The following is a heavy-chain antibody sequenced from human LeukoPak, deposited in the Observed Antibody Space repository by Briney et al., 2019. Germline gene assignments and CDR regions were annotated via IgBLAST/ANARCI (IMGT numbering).Heavy chain of an antibody. J-gene: IGHJ4*02. Sequence: GGSLRLSCAASGFTFTSYTMTWVRQAPGKGLEWVSGISDSGGSTHYADSVKGRFTISRDNSKNTLYLQMNSLRVEDTAVYYCARATRGVASNFDYWGQGTLVTVSS. D-gene: IGHD2-15*01. V-gene: IGHV3-23*01. CDR3: ARATRGVASNFDY. CDR2: ISDSGGST. CDR1: GFTFTSYT.